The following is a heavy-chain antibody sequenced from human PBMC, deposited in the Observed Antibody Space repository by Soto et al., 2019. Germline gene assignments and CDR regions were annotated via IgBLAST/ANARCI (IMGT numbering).Heavy chain of an antibody. CDR1: GFTFNNYG. CDR3: ARVAY. V-gene: IGHV3-30*03. CDR2: VSYNARKE. J-gene: IGHJ4*02. Sequence: PGGSLRLSCVASGFTFNNYGMHWVRQAPGKGLEWVALVSYNARKEYYADSVKGRFSISRDNSKNTLYLQMNTLRDEDSAIYYCARVAYWGPGTQVTVSS.